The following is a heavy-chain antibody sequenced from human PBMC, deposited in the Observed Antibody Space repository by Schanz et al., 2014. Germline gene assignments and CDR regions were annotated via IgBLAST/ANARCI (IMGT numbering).Heavy chain of an antibody. V-gene: IGHV3-33*06. CDR2: IWYDGSKK. CDR1: GFNISTYG. J-gene: IGHJ4*02. D-gene: IGHD3-3*01. CDR3: AKDVDFWSGYYLDY. Sequence: QVQLVESGGGVVQPGRSLRLSCAASGFNISTYGMHWVRQAPGKGLEWVAVIWYDGSKKYYADSVKGRFTISRDSSKNTLDLQMNSLRAEDTAVYYCAKDVDFWSGYYLDYWGQGTLVTVSS.